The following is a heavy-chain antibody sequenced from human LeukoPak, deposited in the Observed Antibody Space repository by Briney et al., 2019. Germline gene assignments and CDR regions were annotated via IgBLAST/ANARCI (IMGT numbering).Heavy chain of an antibody. J-gene: IGHJ4*02. Sequence: GGSLRLSCAASGFTFSSYAMTWVRQAPGKGLEWVSSISVNGGTTYYADSVKGRFTISRDSSKNTLYLQMNSLRAEDTAVYYCVKGGGNVRRYFEYWGQGTLVTVSS. CDR1: GFTFSSYA. D-gene: IGHD4-23*01. V-gene: IGHV3-23*01. CDR3: VKGGGNVRRYFEY. CDR2: ISVNGGTT.